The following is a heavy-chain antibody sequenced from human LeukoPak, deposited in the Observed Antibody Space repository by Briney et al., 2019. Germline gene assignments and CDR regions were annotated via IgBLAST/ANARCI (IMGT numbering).Heavy chain of an antibody. J-gene: IGHJ4*02. Sequence: GGSLRLSCAASGFTFSSYAMTWVRQAPGKGLEWVSSISVNGGTTYYADSVKGRFTISRDSSKNTLYLQMNSLRAEDTAVYYCVKGGGNVRRYFEYWGQGTLVTVSS. CDR1: GFTFSSYA. D-gene: IGHD4-23*01. V-gene: IGHV3-23*01. CDR3: VKGGGNVRRYFEY. CDR2: ISVNGGTT.